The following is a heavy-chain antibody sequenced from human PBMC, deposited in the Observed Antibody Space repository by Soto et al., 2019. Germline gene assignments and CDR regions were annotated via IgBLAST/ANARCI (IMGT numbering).Heavy chain of an antibody. D-gene: IGHD2-21*02. CDR3: ARATCRSGDCYSDWFDP. CDR1: GYTFTSHY. J-gene: IGHJ5*02. CDR2: INPSGGSP. V-gene: IGHV1-46*01. Sequence: QVQMVQSGAEVKKPGASVNVSCKASGYTFTSHYIHWVRQAPGQGLEWMGIINPSGGSPIYAQKFQDRVTMTKDTSTSTVYKSLSRLRSEDTAIYYCARATCRSGDCYSDWFDPWGQGTLITVFS.